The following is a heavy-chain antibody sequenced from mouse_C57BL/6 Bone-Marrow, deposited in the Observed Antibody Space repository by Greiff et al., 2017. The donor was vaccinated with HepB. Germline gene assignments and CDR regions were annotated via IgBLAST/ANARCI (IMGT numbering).Heavy chain of an antibody. CDR1: GFTFNTYA. Sequence: EVKLMESGGGLVQPKGSLKLSCAASGFTFNTYAMHWVRQAPGKGLEWVARIRSKSSNYATYYADSVKDRFTISRDDSQSMLYLQMNNLKTEDTAMYYCVRDYYGSRSFAYWGQGTLVTVSA. CDR2: IRSKSSNYAT. D-gene: IGHD1-1*01. J-gene: IGHJ3*01. CDR3: VRDYYGSRSFAY. V-gene: IGHV10-3*01.